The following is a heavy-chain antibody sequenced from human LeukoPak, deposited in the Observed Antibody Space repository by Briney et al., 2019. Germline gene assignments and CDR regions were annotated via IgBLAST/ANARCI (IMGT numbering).Heavy chain of an antibody. CDR3: ARAMGLGYCSSTSCWPAGDFDY. Sequence: KASETLSLTCTVSGYSISSGYYWGWIRQPPGQGLEWIGSIYHSGSTYYNPSLKSRVTISVDTSKNQFSLKLSSVTAADTAVYYCARAMGLGYCSSTSCWPAGDFDYWGQGTLVTVSS. J-gene: IGHJ4*02. D-gene: IGHD2-2*01. CDR2: IYHSGST. V-gene: IGHV4-38-2*02. CDR1: GYSISSGYY.